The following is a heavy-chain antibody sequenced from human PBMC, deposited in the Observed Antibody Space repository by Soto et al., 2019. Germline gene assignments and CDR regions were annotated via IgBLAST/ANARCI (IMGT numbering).Heavy chain of an antibody. V-gene: IGHV4-34*01. Sequence: PSETLSLTCAVYGGSFSGYCWSWIRQPPGKGLEWIGEINHSGSTYYSPSLKSRVTISVDTSKNQFSLKLSSVTAADTAVYYCARGARQYYDFWSGRKNPYYFDYWGQGTLVTVSS. D-gene: IGHD3-3*01. CDR1: GGSFSGYC. CDR3: ARGARQYYDFWSGRKNPYYFDY. CDR2: INHSGST. J-gene: IGHJ4*02.